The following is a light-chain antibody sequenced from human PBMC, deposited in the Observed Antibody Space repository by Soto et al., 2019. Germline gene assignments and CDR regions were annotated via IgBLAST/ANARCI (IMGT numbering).Light chain of an antibody. Sequence: IVLTQSPDTLSLSPGERVTLSCRASHSVTSSHVAWYRQKPGQPPTLLIYGASSRAAGVADRFSGDGSGTDFTLAISRLEPEAFAVYLCQEYGNSPLTFGRGTKLEMK. V-gene: IGKV3-20*01. J-gene: IGKJ2*01. CDR2: GAS. CDR1: HSVTSSH. CDR3: QEYGNSPLT.